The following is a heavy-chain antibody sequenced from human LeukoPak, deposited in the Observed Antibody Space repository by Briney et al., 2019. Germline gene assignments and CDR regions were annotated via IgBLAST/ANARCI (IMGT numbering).Heavy chain of an antibody. CDR1: GGSISSYY. D-gene: IGHD3-16*01. Sequence: SETLSLTCTVSGGSISSYYWSWIRQPPGKGLEWIGYIYYSGSTNYNPSLKSRVTISVDTSRNQFSLKLSSVTAADTAVYYCARVLGARRFDYWGQGTLVTVSS. J-gene: IGHJ4*02. CDR3: ARVLGARRFDY. V-gene: IGHV4-59*01. CDR2: IYYSGST.